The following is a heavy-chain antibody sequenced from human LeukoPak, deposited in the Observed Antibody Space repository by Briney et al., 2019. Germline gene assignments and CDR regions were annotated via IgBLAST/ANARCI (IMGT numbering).Heavy chain of an antibody. V-gene: IGHV4-39*07. D-gene: IGHD6-6*01. CDR2: IYYSGST. CDR3: TRDWGVSARPGYMDV. J-gene: IGHJ6*03. CDR1: GGSISSSSYY. Sequence: SETLSLTCTVSGGSISSSSYYWGWIRQPPGKGLEWIGSIYYSGSTYYNPSLKSRVTISVDTSKNQFSLKLSSVTAADTAVYYCTRDWGVSARPGYMDVWGKGTTVTVSS.